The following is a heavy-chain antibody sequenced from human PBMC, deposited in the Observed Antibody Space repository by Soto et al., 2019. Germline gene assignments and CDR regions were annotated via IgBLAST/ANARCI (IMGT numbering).Heavy chain of an antibody. Sequence: SETLSLTCTVSGGSISSYYWSWIRQPPGKGLEWIGYIYYSGSTNYNPSLKSRVTISVDTSKNQFSLKMSSVTAADTAVYYCARLATRNDFDYWDQGTLVTVSS. CDR3: ARLATRNDFDY. CDR2: IYYSGST. D-gene: IGHD1-1*01. V-gene: IGHV4-59*01. J-gene: IGHJ4*02. CDR1: GGSISSYY.